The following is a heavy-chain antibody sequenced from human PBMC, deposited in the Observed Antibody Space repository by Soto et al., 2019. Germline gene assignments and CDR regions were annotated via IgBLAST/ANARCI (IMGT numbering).Heavy chain of an antibody. CDR3: ARARGLVVPAALVLYYYYGVDV. V-gene: IGHV1-46*01. Sequence: ASVKVSCKASGYTFTSYYMHWVRQAPGQGLEWMGIINPSGGSTSYAQKFQGRVTMTRDTSTSAVYMELSSLRSEDTAVYYCARARGLVVPAALVLYYYYGVDVWGQGTTVTVSS. CDR2: INPSGGST. D-gene: IGHD2-2*01. J-gene: IGHJ6*02. CDR1: GYTFTSYY.